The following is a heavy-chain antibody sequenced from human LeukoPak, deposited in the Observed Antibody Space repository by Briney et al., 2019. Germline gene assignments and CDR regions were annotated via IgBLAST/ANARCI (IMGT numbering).Heavy chain of an antibody. Sequence: GGSLRLSCAASGFTFSDHYMDWVRQAPGKGLEWVGRIRKKGNSYTTEYAASVKGRFTISRDDSKNSLYLQMNSLKTEDTAAYYCARVGSGYDLDYWGQGTLVTVSS. CDR3: ARVGSGYDLDY. CDR1: GFTFSDHY. V-gene: IGHV3-72*01. CDR2: IRKKGNSYTT. D-gene: IGHD5-12*01. J-gene: IGHJ4*02.